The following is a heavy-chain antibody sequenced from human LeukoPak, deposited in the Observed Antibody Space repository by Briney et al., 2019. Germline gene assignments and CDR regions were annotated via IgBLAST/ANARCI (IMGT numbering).Heavy chain of an antibody. V-gene: IGHV3-7*05. CDR1: GFTFSTSG. Sequence: GGSLRLSCAASGFTFSTSGLGWVRQAPGKGLEWVANIKQDGSEKYYVDSVKGRFTISRDNAKNSLYLQMNSLRAEDTAVYYCARDTPNYYGSGSFDYWGQGTLVTVSS. D-gene: IGHD3-10*01. CDR2: IKQDGSEK. CDR3: ARDTPNYYGSGSFDY. J-gene: IGHJ4*02.